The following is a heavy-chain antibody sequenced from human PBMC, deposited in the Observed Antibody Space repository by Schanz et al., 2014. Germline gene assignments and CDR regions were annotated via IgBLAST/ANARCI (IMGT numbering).Heavy chain of an antibody. J-gene: IGHJ6*02. CDR1: RFTFSSYA. CDR2: ISDSGDLT. Sequence: EVQLVESGGELIQPGGSLRLSCAASRFTFSSYAMSWVRQAPGKGLEWVSAISDSGDLTYYADSVKGRFTISRDNAKYTLYLQMNSLRVEDTAVYYCAKDDTQVNGMDVWGQGTTVTVSS. CDR3: AKDDTQVNGMDV. V-gene: IGHV3-23*04.